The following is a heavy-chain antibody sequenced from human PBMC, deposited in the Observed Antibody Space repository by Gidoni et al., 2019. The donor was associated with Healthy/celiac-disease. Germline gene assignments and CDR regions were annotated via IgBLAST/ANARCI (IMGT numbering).Heavy chain of an antibody. V-gene: IGHV3-23*01. D-gene: IGHD3-3*01. CDR3: AKDPDFWSGYYTPWYFDL. J-gene: IGHJ2*01. CDR1: GFPFSSYA. CDR2: ISGSGGST. Sequence: EVQLLESGGGLVQPGGSLRLSCAASGFPFSSYAMSWVRQAPGKGLEWVSAISGSGGSTYYADSVKGRFTISRDNSKNTLYLQMNSLRAEDTAVYYCAKDPDFWSGYYTPWYFDLWGRGTLVTVSS.